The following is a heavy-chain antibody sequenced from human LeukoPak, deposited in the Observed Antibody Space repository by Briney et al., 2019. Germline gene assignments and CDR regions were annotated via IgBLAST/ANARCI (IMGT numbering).Heavy chain of an antibody. CDR2: IASDGSST. CDR1: GFTFSSYW. D-gene: IGHD2-21*01. CDR3: ARGRPHGDDY. Sequence: GSLRLSCAASGFTFSSYWMNWVRQAPGKGLVWVSRIASDGSSTTCADSVKGRFSISRDNAKNTLYLQMNSLRVEDTAVYYCARGRPHGDDYWGQGTLVTVSS. J-gene: IGHJ4*02. V-gene: IGHV3-74*01.